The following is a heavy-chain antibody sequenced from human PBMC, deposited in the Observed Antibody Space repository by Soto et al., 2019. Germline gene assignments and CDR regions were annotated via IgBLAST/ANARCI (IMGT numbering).Heavy chain of an antibody. CDR3: AKAAHNSGLND. D-gene: IGHD6-19*01. J-gene: IGHJ4*02. CDR2: SSGSGGSK. V-gene: IGHV3-23*01. Sequence: WLLLVPKKKLEWVLASSGSGGSKYYADSVKGRFTIDRDNSKNTLYLQMNRLRAEETAVYYCAKAAHNSGLNDWGQGT.